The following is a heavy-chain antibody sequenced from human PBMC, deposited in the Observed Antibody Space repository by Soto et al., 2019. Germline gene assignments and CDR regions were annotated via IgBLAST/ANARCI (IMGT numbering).Heavy chain of an antibody. V-gene: IGHV3-21*01. J-gene: IGHJ6*02. CDR3: ARGGRASGYDFYYYGMDV. D-gene: IGHD5-12*01. CDR1: GFTFNTYS. CDR2: ISSSGTYT. Sequence: GGSLRRSCAASGFTFNTYSMNWVRQAPGEGLEWVSSISSSGTYTYYSDSLKGRITISRDNANNSLYLQMNSLTAEDTAIYFCARGGRASGYDFYYYGMDVWGQGTKVTVSS.